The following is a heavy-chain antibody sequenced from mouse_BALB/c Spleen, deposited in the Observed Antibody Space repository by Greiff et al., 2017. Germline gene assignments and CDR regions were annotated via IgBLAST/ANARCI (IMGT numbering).Heavy chain of an antibody. Sequence: EVKLVESGGGLVKPGGSLKLSCAASGFTFSDYYMYWVRQTPEKRLEWVATISDGGSYTYYPDSVKGRFTISRDNAKNNLYLQMSSLKSEDTAMYYCARVGGYDYDVGAMDYWGQGTLVTVSA. V-gene: IGHV5-4*02. D-gene: IGHD2-4*01. CDR2: ISDGGSYT. CDR3: ARVGGYDYDVGAMDY. CDR1: GFTFSDYY. J-gene: IGHJ3*01.